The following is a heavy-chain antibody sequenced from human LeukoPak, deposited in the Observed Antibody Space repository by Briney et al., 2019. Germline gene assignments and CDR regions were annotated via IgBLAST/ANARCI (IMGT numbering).Heavy chain of an antibody. J-gene: IGHJ4*02. CDR3: ARDRGTPDYYDTSGYDY. CDR2: IYHSGST. D-gene: IGHD3-22*01. CDR1: GGSISSSNW. V-gene: IGHV4-4*02. Sequence: SGTLSLTCAVSGGSISSSNWWSWVRQPPGKGLEWIGEIYHSGSTNYNPSLKSRVTISVDKSKNQFSLKLSSVTAADTAVYYCARDRGTPDYYDTSGYDYWGQGTLVTVSS.